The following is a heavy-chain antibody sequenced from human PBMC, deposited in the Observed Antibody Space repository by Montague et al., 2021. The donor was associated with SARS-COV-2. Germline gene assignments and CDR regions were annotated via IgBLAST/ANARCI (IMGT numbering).Heavy chain of an antibody. J-gene: IGHJ5*02. V-gene: IGHV3-13*01. CDR3: ARGYYDSSGYFNWFDP. CDR2: IGTAGDT. D-gene: IGHD3-22*01. Sequence: SLRLSCAASGFTFSSYDMHWVRQATGKGLEWVSAIGTAGDTYYPGTVKGRFTISRENAKNFLYLQMNSLRAGDTAVYYCARGYYDSSGYFNWFDPWGQGTLVTVSS. CDR1: GFTFSSYD.